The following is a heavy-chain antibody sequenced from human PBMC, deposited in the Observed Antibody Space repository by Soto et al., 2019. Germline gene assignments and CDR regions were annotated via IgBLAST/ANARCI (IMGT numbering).Heavy chain of an antibody. V-gene: IGHV1-2*04. CDR2: INPNSGGT. CDR3: ARSFGRIGDSSGYYYFDY. D-gene: IGHD3-22*01. CDR1: GYTFTGYY. Sequence: ASVKVSCKASGYTFTGYYMHWVRQATGQGLEWMGWINPNSGGTNYAQKFQGWVTMTRDTSISTAYMELSRLRPDDTAVYYCARSFGRIGDSSGYYYFDYWGQGTLVTVSS. J-gene: IGHJ4*02.